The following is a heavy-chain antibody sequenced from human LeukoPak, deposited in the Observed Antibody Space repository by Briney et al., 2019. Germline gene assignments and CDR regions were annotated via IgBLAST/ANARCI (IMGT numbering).Heavy chain of an antibody. Sequence: GGSLRLSCAASGFTFSSYWMSWVRQAPGKGLVWISRISGDGRTISYADSVKGRFTISRDNAKNTLSLQMNKLRGEDTAVYYCGREDRIVLGNDAFDVWGQGTMVTVSS. CDR2: ISGDGRTI. J-gene: IGHJ3*01. CDR3: GREDRIVLGNDAFDV. CDR1: GFTFSSYW. V-gene: IGHV3-74*01. D-gene: IGHD2-8*01.